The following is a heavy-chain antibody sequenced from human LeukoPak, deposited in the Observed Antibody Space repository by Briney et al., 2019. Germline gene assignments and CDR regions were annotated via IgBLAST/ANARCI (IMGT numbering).Heavy chain of an antibody. CDR2: ISSSSSYI. J-gene: IGHJ6*02. V-gene: IGHV3-21*01. D-gene: IGHD2-2*01. CDR1: GFTFSSYA. CDR3: AREEDCSSTSCYNYYYYGMDV. Sequence: GGSLRLSCAASGFTFSSYAMSWVRQAPGKGLEWVSSISSSSSYIYYADSVKGRFTISRDNAKNSLYLQMNSLRAEDTAVYYCAREEDCSSTSCYNYYYYGMDVWGQGTTVTVSS.